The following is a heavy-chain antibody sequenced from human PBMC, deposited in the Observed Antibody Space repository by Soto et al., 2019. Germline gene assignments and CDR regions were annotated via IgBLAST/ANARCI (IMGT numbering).Heavy chain of an antibody. Sequence: QVKLQESGPGLVKPSETLSLTCTVSGGSVSSGRYYWSWMRQPPGKGLEWIGNIYYCGSTNYNPTLESRITISVATSKNHVSLKRSDVTAADTAVYYCAISKWFGELLGWFDPWGQGTLVTVSS. D-gene: IGHD3-10*01. CDR3: AISKWFGELLGWFDP. J-gene: IGHJ5*02. V-gene: IGHV4-61*01. CDR1: GGSVSSGRYY. CDR2: IYYCGST.